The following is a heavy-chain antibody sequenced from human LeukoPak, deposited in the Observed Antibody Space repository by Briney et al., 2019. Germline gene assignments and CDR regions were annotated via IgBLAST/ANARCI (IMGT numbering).Heavy chain of an antibody. CDR3: AKQRSQYFQH. V-gene: IGHV3-23*01. Sequence: PGGSLRLSCAASGFTFSSYWMSWVRQAPGKGLEWVSAISGSGGSTYYADSMKGRFTISRDNSKNTLYLQMNSLRAEETAIYYCAKQRSQYFQHWGQGTLVTVSS. D-gene: IGHD2-15*01. CDR1: GFTFSSYW. J-gene: IGHJ1*01. CDR2: ISGSGGST.